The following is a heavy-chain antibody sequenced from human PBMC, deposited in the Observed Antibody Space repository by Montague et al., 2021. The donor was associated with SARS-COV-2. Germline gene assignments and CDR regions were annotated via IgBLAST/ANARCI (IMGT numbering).Heavy chain of an antibody. J-gene: IGHJ3*02. Sequence: SLRLSCAASGFTFRSYTMNWVRQAPGKGLEWVSCISSSSSYIYYADSVKGRFTIFRDNAKNSLFLQMNSLRAEDTAVYYCARDGWAHYYDSSGYGGNFDIWGQGTMVTVSS. CDR3: ARDGWAHYYDSSGYGGNFDI. CDR1: GFTFRSYT. D-gene: IGHD3-22*01. V-gene: IGHV3-21*01. CDR2: ISSSSSYI.